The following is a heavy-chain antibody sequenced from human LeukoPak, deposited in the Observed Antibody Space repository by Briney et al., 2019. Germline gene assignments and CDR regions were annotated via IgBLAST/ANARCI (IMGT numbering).Heavy chain of an antibody. Sequence: SETLSLTCTVSGGSISSYYWSWLRQPAGKGLEWIGRIYTSGSTNYNPSLKSRVTMSVDTSKNQFSLKLSSVTAADTAVYYCAGGTYYDFWSGPVSWFDPWGQGTLVTVSS. CDR3: AGGTYYDFWSGPVSWFDP. V-gene: IGHV4-4*07. J-gene: IGHJ5*02. CDR1: GGSISSYY. D-gene: IGHD3-3*01. CDR2: IYTSGST.